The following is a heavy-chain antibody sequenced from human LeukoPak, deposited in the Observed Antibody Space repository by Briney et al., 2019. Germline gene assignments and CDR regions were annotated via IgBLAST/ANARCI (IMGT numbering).Heavy chain of an antibody. J-gene: IGHJ4*02. D-gene: IGHD5-18*01. CDR2: IYYSGST. Sequence: SETLSLTCTVSGGSISSSSYYGGWIRQPPGGGREWIGSIYYSGSTYYNPSLKSRVTISVDTSKNQFSLKLSSVTAADTAVYYCARRPSLWLPPGVDYWGQGTLVTVSS. CDR3: ARRPSLWLPPGVDY. CDR1: GGSISSSSYY. V-gene: IGHV4-39*01.